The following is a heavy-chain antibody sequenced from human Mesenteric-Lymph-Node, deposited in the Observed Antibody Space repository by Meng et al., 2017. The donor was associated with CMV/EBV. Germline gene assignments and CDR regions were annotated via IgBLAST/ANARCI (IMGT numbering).Heavy chain of an antibody. CDR3: ARDMGGWLDP. CDR2: INPNSGGT. V-gene: IGHV1-2*02. D-gene: IGHD3-16*01. CDR1: GYTFTGYY. J-gene: IGHJ5*02. Sequence: SCKASGYTFTGYYMHWMRQAPGQGLELMGWINPNSGGTNYAQKFQGRVTMTRDTSISTAYMELSRLRSDDTAVYFCARDMGGWLDPWGQGTLVTVSS.